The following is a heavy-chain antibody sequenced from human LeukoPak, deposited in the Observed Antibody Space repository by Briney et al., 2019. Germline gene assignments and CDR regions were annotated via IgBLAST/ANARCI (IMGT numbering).Heavy chain of an antibody. CDR1: GFTFSSYW. CDR2: IKQDRSET. D-gene: IGHD4-17*01. CDR3: ARYGLGDTFDV. Sequence: GGSLRLSCAASGFTFSSYWMSWVRQAPGKGLEWVASIKQDRSETRYMDSMKGRFTIFRDNTKTSLYLQMNSLRAEDTAVYYCARYGLGDTFDVWGQGTVVTVSS. V-gene: IGHV3-7*01. J-gene: IGHJ3*01.